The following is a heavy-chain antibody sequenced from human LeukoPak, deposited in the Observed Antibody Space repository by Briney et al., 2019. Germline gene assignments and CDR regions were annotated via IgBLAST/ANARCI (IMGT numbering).Heavy chain of an antibody. CDR1: GFTFSSYA. J-gene: IGHJ4*02. V-gene: IGHV3-23*01. Sequence: PGGSLRLSCAASGFTFSSYAMSWVRQAPGKGLEWVSAISGSGGSTYYADSVKGRFTISRDNSKNTLYLQMNSLRAEDTAVYYCAKLQRVTTLLPTGTWGQGTLVTVSS. CDR3: AKLQRVTTLLPTGT. D-gene: IGHD4-17*01. CDR2: ISGSGGST.